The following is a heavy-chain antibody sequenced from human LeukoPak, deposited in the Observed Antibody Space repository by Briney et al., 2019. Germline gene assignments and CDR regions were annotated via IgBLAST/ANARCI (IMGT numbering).Heavy chain of an antibody. J-gene: IGHJ4*02. CDR2: IKTKTDGGTT. CDR1: GFIFSKGW. V-gene: IGHV3-15*01. Sequence: GGSLRLSCASSGFIFSKGWMNWVRQAPGKGLEWLGRIKTKTDGGTTDYSAPVKGRFIISRDDSKDTLYLQMNSLKTEDTGVYYCTRGLCSSDNCYGGLFDYWGKGTQVTVSS. D-gene: IGHD2-2*01. CDR3: TRGLCSSDNCYGGLFDY.